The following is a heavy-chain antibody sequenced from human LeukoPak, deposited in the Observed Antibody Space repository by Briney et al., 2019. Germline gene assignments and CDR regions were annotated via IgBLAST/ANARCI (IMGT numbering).Heavy chain of an antibody. CDR3: ARGALYYMDV. Sequence: GGSLRLSCAPSGFTFSHYWMSWVRQAPGKGLEWVANIKEDGSEKYYVDSVKGRFIISRDNSKNTLYVQMNSLRAEDTAVYYCARGALYYMDVWGKGTTVTISS. V-gene: IGHV3-7*03. CDR1: GFTFSHYW. CDR2: IKEDGSEK. J-gene: IGHJ6*03.